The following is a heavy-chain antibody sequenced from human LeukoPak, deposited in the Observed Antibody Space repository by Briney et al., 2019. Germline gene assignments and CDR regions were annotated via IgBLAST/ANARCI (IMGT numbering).Heavy chain of an antibody. V-gene: IGHV3-49*04. D-gene: IGHD1-26*01. CDR3: LRGSGSSIH. CDR2: IRSKAYDGTT. CDR1: GFTFGDYA. Sequence: PGGSLRLSCSSSGFTFGDYALSWVRQAPGKGLEWVGFIRSKAYDGTTEYAASVKVRFTISRDESKSIAYLQMNSLKTEDTAVYSCLRGSGSSIHWGQGTLVTVSS. J-gene: IGHJ4*02.